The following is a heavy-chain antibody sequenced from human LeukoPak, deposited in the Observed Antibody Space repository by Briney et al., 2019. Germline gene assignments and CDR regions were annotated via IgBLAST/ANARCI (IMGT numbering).Heavy chain of an antibody. CDR3: ATLSGYPPRSYFDP. D-gene: IGHD5-18*01. CDR1: GYTLTELS. V-gene: IGHV1-24*01. J-gene: IGHJ5*02. CDR2: FDPGDGET. Sequence: ASVKVSFKVSGYTLTELSMHWVRQAPGKGLEWMGGFDPGDGETIYAQKFQGRVTMTEDTSTDTAYMELSSLRSEDTAVYYCATLSGYPPRSYFDPWGQGTLVTVSS.